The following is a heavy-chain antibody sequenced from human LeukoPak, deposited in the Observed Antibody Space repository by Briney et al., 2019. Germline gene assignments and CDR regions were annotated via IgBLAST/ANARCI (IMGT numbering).Heavy chain of an antibody. Sequence: ASVKVSCKASGYTFTSYDINWVRQATGQGLEWMGWMNPNSGNTGYAQKFQGRVTMTRNTSTSTAYMELSSLRAEDTAVYYCARGTAKRLLGYVFDIGGKGQMAPVSS. D-gene: IGHD3-10*01. CDR3: ARGTAKRLLGYVFDI. CDR1: GYTFTSYD. CDR2: MNPNSGNT. V-gene: IGHV1-8*01. J-gene: IGHJ3*02.